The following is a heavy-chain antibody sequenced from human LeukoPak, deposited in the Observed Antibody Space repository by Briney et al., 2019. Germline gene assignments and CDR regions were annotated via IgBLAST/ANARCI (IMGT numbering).Heavy chain of an antibody. D-gene: IGHD5-18*01. CDR2: ISSSSSYI. J-gene: IGHJ4*02. CDR3: ARRYGGYSYGPPFDY. Sequence: GGSLRLSCAASGFTFSSYSMNWVRQAPGKGLEWVSSISSSSSYIYYADSVKGRFTISRDNAKNSLYLQMNSLRAEDTAVYYCARRYGGYSYGPPFDYWGQRTLVTVSS. CDR1: GFTFSSYS. V-gene: IGHV3-21*01.